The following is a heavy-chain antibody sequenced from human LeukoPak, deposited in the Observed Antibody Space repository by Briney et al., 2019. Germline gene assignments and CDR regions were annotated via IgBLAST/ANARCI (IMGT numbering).Heavy chain of an antibody. CDR2: IYHSGST. Sequence: PSETLSLTCTVSGYSISSGYYWGWIRQPPGQGLEWIGSIYHSGSTYYNPSLKSRVTISVDTSKNQFSLKLSSVTAADTAVYYCAAVTTGAFDIWGQGTMVTVSS. CDR3: AAVTTGAFDI. V-gene: IGHV4-38-2*02. J-gene: IGHJ3*02. CDR1: GYSISSGYY. D-gene: IGHD4-17*01.